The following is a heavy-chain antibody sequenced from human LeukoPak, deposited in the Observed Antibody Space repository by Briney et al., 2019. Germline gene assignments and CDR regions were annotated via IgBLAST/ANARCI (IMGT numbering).Heavy chain of an antibody. Sequence: PGGSLRLSCAASGFTFSSNYMSWVRQAPGKGLEWASVIYSGGSTYYADSVKGRFTISRDNSKNTLYLQMNSLRAEDTAVYYCARELTQQLVSYWGQGTLVTVSS. D-gene: IGHD6-13*01. V-gene: IGHV3-66*01. J-gene: IGHJ4*02. CDR1: GFTFSSNY. CDR2: IYSGGST. CDR3: ARELTQQLVSY.